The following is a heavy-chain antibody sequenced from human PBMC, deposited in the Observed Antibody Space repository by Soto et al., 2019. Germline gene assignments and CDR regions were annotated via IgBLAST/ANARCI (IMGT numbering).Heavy chain of an antibody. Sequence: GASVKVSCKASGGTFSSYAISWVRQAPGQGLEWMGGIIPIFGTANYAQRFQGRVTITADKSTSTAYMELSSLRSEDTAVYYCARVGQQLVLGFHGDGVDVWGQGTTVTVSS. V-gene: IGHV1-69*06. CDR3: ARVGQQLVLGFHGDGVDV. CDR2: IIPIFGTA. J-gene: IGHJ6*02. D-gene: IGHD6-13*01. CDR1: GGTFSSYA.